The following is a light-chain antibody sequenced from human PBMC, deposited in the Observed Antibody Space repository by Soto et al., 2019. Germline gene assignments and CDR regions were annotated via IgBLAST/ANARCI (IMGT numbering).Light chain of an antibody. CDR3: SSYASSSTPYV. V-gene: IGLV2-14*03. CDR2: DVN. J-gene: IGLJ1*01. Sequence: QSALTQPASVSGSPGQSITISCTGTSSDVGGYNYVSWYQQHPGKAPKLLIYDVNNRPSGVSNRFSGSKSGNTASLTVSGLQADDDADYYCSSYASSSTPYVFGTGTKLTVL. CDR1: SSDVGGYNY.